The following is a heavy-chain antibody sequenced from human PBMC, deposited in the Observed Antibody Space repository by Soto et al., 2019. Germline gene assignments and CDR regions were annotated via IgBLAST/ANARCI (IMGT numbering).Heavy chain of an antibody. CDR2: INPKSGGT. CDR3: ARDLANGGGSAGFDY. CDR1: GYTFTVYY. Sequence: AAVKVSCKASGYTFTVYYMHWVRQAPGQGLEGMGWINPKSGGTMYPQKFQGRVTMTWDTSISTAYMALTRLRSDDTAVYYCARDLANGGGSAGFDYWGQGTLVTVSS. J-gene: IGHJ4*02. V-gene: IGHV1-2*02. D-gene: IGHD1-26*01.